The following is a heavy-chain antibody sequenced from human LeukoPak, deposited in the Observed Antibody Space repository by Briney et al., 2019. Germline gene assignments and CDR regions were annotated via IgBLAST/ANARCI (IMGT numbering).Heavy chain of an antibody. V-gene: IGHV1-69*05. D-gene: IGHD3-22*01. Sequence: VASVKVSCKASGGTFSSYAISWVRQAPGQGLEWMGRIIPIFGTANYAQKFQGRVTITTDESASTAYMELSSLRSEDTAVYYCARDPPDYYGSSGHSGSYWGQGTLVTVSS. CDR3: ARDPPDYYGSSGHSGSY. CDR2: IIPIFGTA. CDR1: GGTFSSYA. J-gene: IGHJ4*02.